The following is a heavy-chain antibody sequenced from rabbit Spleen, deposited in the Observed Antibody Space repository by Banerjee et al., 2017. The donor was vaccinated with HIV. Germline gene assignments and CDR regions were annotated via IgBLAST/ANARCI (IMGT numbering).Heavy chain of an antibody. CDR2: IYAGGGST. D-gene: IGHD7-1*01. CDR1: GFSFSNGYY. Sequence: QEQLEESGGGLVKPGGTLTITCTASGFSFSNGYYICWVRQDPGKGLEWIGCIYAGGGSTYDASWAKGRFPISKTSSMTVTLQMSSLTGADTATYFCARDGDGGGSPGNYFYLWGPGTLVTVS. J-gene: IGHJ4*01. V-gene: IGHV1S45*01. CDR3: ARDGDGGGSPGNYFYL.